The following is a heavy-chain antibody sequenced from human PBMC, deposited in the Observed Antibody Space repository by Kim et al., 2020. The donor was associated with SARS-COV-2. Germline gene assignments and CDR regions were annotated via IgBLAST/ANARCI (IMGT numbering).Heavy chain of an antibody. CDR2: MHPKSGNT. CDR3: ASGRTGTTSPFDM. CDR1: GYPFSSYD. V-gene: IGHV1-8*01. Sequence: ASVKVSCKASGYPFSSYDINWVRRAPGQGLEWMGWMHPKSGNTGYVQKFQGRVTMTSDTSISTAYMELSSLRSEDTAVYYCASGRTGTTSPFDMWGQGTTVTVSS. D-gene: IGHD1-1*01. J-gene: IGHJ3*02.